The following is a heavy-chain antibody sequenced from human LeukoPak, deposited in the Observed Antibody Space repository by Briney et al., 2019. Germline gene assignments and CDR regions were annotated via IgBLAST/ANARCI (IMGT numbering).Heavy chain of an antibody. J-gene: IGHJ4*02. CDR1: GASISSSSYY. D-gene: IGHD3-10*01. V-gene: IGHV4-39*01. CDR2: IYYSGST. Sequence: SETLSLTCTVSGASISSSSYYWGWIRQPPGKGLEWIGSIYYSGSTYYSPSLKSRVTISVDTSKNQFSLKLSSVTAADTAVYYCASFSGGFGFDYWGQGTLVTVSS. CDR3: ASFSGGFGFDY.